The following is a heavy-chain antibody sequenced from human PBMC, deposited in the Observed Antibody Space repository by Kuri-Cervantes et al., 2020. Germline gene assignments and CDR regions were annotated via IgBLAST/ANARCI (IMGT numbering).Heavy chain of an antibody. CDR2: ISYDGSNK. J-gene: IGHJ4*02. D-gene: IGHD3-10*01. Sequence: LSLTCAASGFTFSSYGMHWVRQAPGKGLEWVAVISYDGSNKYYADSVKGRFTISRDNSKNTLYLQMNSLRAEDTAVYYCAKEPYYYNLSDYWGQGTLVTVSS. CDR1: GFTFSSYG. V-gene: IGHV3-33*05. CDR3: AKEPYYYNLSDY.